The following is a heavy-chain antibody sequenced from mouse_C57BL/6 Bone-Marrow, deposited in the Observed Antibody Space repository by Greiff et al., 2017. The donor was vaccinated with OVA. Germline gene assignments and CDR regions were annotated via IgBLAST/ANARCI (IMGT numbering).Heavy chain of an antibody. CDR1: GFNIKDDY. Sequence: VQLQQSGAELVRPGASVKLSCTASGFNIKDDYMHWVKQRPEQGLEWIGWIDPENGDTEYASKFQGKATITADTSSNTAYLQLSSLTSEDTAVYYCTTKANWDDFDDWGQGTTLTVSS. D-gene: IGHD4-1*01. J-gene: IGHJ2*01. CDR2: IDPENGDT. V-gene: IGHV14-4*01. CDR3: TTKANWDDFDD.